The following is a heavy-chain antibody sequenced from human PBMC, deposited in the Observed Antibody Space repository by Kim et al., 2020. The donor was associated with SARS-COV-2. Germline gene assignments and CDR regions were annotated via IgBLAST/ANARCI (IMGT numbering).Heavy chain of an antibody. J-gene: IGHJ2*01. Sequence: GGSLRLSCAASRFTFGNFAMSWVRQAPGKGLEWVSGIFGSGSGTYYADSVRGRFTISRDNSRNTLYLQMNNLRAEDSAVYYCARHLHINSVNLYRYFDLWGSGHLVPVSS. D-gene: IGHD3-16*02. V-gene: IGHV3-23*01. CDR3: ARHLHINSVNLYRYFDL. CDR2: IFGSGSGT. CDR1: RFTFGNFA.